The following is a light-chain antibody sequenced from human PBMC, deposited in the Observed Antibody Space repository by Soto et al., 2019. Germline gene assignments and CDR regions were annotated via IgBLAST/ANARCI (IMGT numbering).Light chain of an antibody. CDR3: QQYYSIPWT. CDR1: QTILSSSNNKNY. J-gene: IGKJ1*01. Sequence: DIVMTQSPDSLAVSLGERATINCRSSQTILSSSNNKNYLAWYQQKLGQPPRLLIYWASTRESGVPDRFSGSGSGTDFTLTISSLQAEDVAIYYCQQYYSIPWTFGQGTNVEI. V-gene: IGKV4-1*01. CDR2: WAS.